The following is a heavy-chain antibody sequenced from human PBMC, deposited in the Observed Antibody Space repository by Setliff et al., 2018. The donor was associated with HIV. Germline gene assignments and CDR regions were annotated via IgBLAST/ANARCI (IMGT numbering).Heavy chain of an antibody. CDR3: ARSPQGGYFDY. J-gene: IGHJ4*03. V-gene: IGHV3-53*01. Sequence: PGGSLRLSCAASGFSVSSTYMNWVRQAPGKGPEWLSIMYSAGNIYYADSVKGRFTISRDNSENTLYLQMDSLRAEDRAVYYCARSPQGGYFDYWGQGTLVTVSS. CDR2: MYSAGNI. CDR1: GFSVSSTY.